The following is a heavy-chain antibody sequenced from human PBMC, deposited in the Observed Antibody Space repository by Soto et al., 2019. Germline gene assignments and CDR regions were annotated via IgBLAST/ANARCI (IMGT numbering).Heavy chain of an antibody. D-gene: IGHD5-18*01. V-gene: IGHV3-30-3*01. CDR1: GFTFSDNI. J-gene: IGHJ3*01. CDR3: LGGIGYSYGYHAFDL. CDR2: ISADGDTK. Sequence: LRLSCAASGFTFSDNILHWVRQAPGKGLEWLAFISADGDTKYYADSVKGRFTISRDNSKNTLYLQMNSLRREDTSVYYCLGGIGYSYGYHAFDLWGQGTMVTVSS.